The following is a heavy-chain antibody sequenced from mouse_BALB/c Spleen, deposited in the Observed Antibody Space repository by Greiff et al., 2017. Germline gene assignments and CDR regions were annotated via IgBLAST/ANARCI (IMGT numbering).Heavy chain of an antibody. CDR2: IYPGDGDT. D-gene: IGHD2-1*01. CDR3: AIYYGTGLYARDY. CDR1: GYAFSSSW. V-gene: IGHV1-82*01. Sequence: QVQLKESGPELVKPGASVKISCKASGYAFSSSWMNWVKQRPGQGLEWIGRIYPGDGDTNYNGKFKGKATLTADKSSSTAYMQLSSLTSVDSAVYYCAIYYGTGLYARDYWGQGTSGTVSS. J-gene: IGHJ4*01.